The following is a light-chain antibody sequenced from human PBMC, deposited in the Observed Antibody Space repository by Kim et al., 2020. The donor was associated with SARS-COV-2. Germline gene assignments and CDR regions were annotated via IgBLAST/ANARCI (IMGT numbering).Light chain of an antibody. CDR3: MQALRTPRT. CDR2: LGS. Sequence: PASISCRTIRSLVHSNGYNCLSWYLQMPRECPQLLIYLGSNPAAGVPGGFSSSGSGADFTLKMRRVEPEDVGVYYCMQALRTPRTFGEGTKM. J-gene: IGKJ1*01. CDR1: RSLVHSNGYNC. V-gene: IGKV2-28*01.